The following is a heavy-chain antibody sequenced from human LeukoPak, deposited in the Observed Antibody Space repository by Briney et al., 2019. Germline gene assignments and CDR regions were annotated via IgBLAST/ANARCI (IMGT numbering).Heavy chain of an antibody. D-gene: IGHD3-22*01. CDR1: GSTFSSYE. CDR2: ISSSGSTI. J-gene: IGHJ3*02. CDR3: ARDTVVKMDAFDI. V-gene: IGHV3-48*03. Sequence: PGGSPRLSCAASGSTFSSYEMNWVRQAPGKGQEWVSYISSSGSTIYYADSVKGRFTISRDNSKNKLYLQMNSLRAEDTAVYYCARDTVVKMDAFDIWGQGTMVTVSS.